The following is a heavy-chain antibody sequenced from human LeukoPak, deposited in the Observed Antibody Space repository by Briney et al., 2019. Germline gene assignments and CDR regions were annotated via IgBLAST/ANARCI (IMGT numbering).Heavy chain of an antibody. V-gene: IGHV3-30*02. J-gene: IGHJ5*02. Sequence: TGGSLRLSCAASGFTFSSYGMHWVRQAPGKGLEWVAFIRYDGSNKYYADSVKGRFTISRDNSKNTLYLQMNSLRSDDTAVYYCARGPYCSSTSCYFPYWFDPWGQGTLVTVSS. CDR2: IRYDGSNK. CDR1: GFTFSSYG. D-gene: IGHD2-2*01. CDR3: ARGPYCSSTSCYFPYWFDP.